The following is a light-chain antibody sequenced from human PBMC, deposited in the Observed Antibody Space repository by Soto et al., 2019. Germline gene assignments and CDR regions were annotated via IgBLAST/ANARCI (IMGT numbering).Light chain of an antibody. CDR1: RVIGDW. J-gene: IGKJ4*01. CDR3: QQANNFPLT. V-gene: IGKV1-12*01. Sequence: DIPMTQSPSSVSASVGDTVTITCRASRVIGDWLAWYQHKPGKAPKLLIYGASTLQSGVPSRFSASGVGTDFTLTISSLQPEDFATYSCQQANNFPLTFGGGTKVEIK. CDR2: GAS.